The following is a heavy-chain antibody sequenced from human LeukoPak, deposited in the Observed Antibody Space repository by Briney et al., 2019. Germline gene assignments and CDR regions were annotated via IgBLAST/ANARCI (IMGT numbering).Heavy chain of an antibody. D-gene: IGHD3-3*02. CDR1: GGSISSYY. J-gene: IGHJ3*02. CDR3: ARGIRPSPHAFDI. CDR2: IYYSGST. Sequence: SETLSLTCTVSGGSISSYYWSWIRQPPGKGLEWIGYIYYSGSTNYNPSLKCRVTISVDTSKNQFSLKLSSVTAADTAVYYCARGIRPSPHAFDIWGQGTMVTVSS. V-gene: IGHV4-59*01.